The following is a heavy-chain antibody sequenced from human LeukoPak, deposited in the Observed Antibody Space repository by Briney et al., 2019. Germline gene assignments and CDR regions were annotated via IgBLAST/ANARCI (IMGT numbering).Heavy chain of an antibody. D-gene: IGHD2-21*01. V-gene: IGHV3-15*01. Sequence: GGSLRLSCAASGFTFGTYAMRWVRQAPGKGLEWVGRIKPKTDGETTEYAAPVKGRFSISRDDSKNMLYLQMNSLKTEDTAVYYCITPLPYSAQGGQGTLVTVSS. CDR2: IKPKTDGETT. J-gene: IGHJ4*02. CDR1: GFTFGTYA. CDR3: ITPLPYSAQ.